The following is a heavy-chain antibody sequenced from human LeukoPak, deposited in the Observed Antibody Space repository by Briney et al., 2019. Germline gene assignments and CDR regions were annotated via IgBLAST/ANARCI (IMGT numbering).Heavy chain of an antibody. CDR1: GGSISSYY. J-gene: IGHJ4*02. Sequence: SETLSLTCSVSGGSISSYYWSWIRQPPGKGLEWIGYVYYTGSTNFNPSLKSRVTMSLDTSRNQFSLKLTSLTAADTAVYYCARGAMATTPFFDYWGQGTLVTVSS. CDR2: VYYTGST. CDR3: ARGAMATTPFFDY. V-gene: IGHV4-59*01. D-gene: IGHD5-24*01.